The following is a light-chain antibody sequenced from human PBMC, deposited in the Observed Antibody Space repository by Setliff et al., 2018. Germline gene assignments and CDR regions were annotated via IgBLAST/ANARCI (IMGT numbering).Light chain of an antibody. CDR1: SSDVGAYGF. CDR3: CSYAGTFTFLI. J-gene: IGLJ2*01. CDR2: DVN. V-gene: IGLV2-11*01. Sequence: QSALTQPRSVSGSPGQSVTISCTGTSSDVGAYGFVSWYQHHPGEAPRLIIYDVNKRPSGVPDRFSGSKSGNTASLTISGLQAEDEADYYCCSYAGTFTFLIFGGGTKVTVL.